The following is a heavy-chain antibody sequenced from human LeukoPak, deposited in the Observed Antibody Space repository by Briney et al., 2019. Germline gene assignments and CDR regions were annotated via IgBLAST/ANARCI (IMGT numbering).Heavy chain of an antibody. CDR2: INPNSGGT. J-gene: IGHJ4*02. Sequence: ASVKVSCKASGYTFTSYYMHWVRQAPGQGLEWMGRINPNSGGTNNAQKLQGRLTMTRDTSITTAYMELSGLRSDDTAVYYCARGEWLLHYWGQGTLVTVSS. CDR1: GYTFTSYY. V-gene: IGHV1-2*06. CDR3: ARGEWLLHY. D-gene: IGHD2-15*01.